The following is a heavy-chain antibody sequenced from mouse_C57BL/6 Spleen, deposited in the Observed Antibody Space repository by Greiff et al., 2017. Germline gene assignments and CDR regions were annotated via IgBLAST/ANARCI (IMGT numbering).Heavy chain of an antibody. CDR2: INPYNGDT. CDR3: ARSGSTVPHWYFDV. Sequence: VQLKESGPELVKPGDSVKISCKASGYSFTGYFMNWVMQSHGKSLEWIGRINPYNGDTFYNQKFKGKATLTVDKSSSTAHMELRSLTSEDSAVYYWARSGSTVPHWYFDVWGTGTTVTVSS. D-gene: IGHD1-1*01. CDR1: GYSFTGYF. J-gene: IGHJ1*03. V-gene: IGHV1-20*01.